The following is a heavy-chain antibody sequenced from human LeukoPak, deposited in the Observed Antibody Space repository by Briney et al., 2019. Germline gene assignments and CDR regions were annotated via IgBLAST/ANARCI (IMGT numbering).Heavy chain of an antibody. Sequence: GGSLRLSCAASGFTFSSYSMNWVRQPPGRRLEWVSTITTTVGDTHYADSVKGRFTVSRDDSKGTLFLQMNSLRAEDTGVYYCAKRPYGSGGGHFDHWGQGTLAIVSS. J-gene: IGHJ4*02. V-gene: IGHV3-23*01. CDR3: AKRPYGSGGGHFDH. CDR1: GFTFSSYS. D-gene: IGHD3-10*01. CDR2: ITTTVGDT.